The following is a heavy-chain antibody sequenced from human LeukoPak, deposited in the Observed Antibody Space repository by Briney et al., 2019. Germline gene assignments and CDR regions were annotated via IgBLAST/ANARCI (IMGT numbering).Heavy chain of an antibody. J-gene: IGHJ3*02. D-gene: IGHD2-2*01. CDR2: IGTSSTTI. CDR1: GFTFSSYT. V-gene: IGHV3-48*04. CDR3: ARDMMLWRPFDI. Sequence: GGSLRLSCAASGFTFSSYTMNWVRQPPGKGLEWVSNIGTSSTTIYYADSVKGRFTISRDNAKNSLYLQMNSLRAEDTAVYYCARDMMLWRPFDIWGQGTMVTVSS.